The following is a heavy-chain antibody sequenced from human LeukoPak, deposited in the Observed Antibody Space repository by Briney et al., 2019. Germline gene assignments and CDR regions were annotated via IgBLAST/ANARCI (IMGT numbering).Heavy chain of an antibody. Sequence: ASVKVSXKASGYTFTDNYIHWVRQAPGQGLEWMGRANPDSGGINYAQKFQGRVTMTRDTSINTAFVELRRLRSDDTATYYCARAQNYHDRSGYSDDTFDVWGHGTMITVSS. D-gene: IGHD3-22*01. V-gene: IGHV1-2*06. CDR2: ANPDSGGI. J-gene: IGHJ3*01. CDR3: ARAQNYHDRSGYSDDTFDV. CDR1: GYTFTDNY.